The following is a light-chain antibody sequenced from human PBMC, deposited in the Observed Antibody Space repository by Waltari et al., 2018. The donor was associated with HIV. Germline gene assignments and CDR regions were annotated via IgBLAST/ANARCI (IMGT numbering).Light chain of an antibody. J-gene: IGLJ2*01. CDR1: TSNVGSHY. CDR2: TNN. CDR3: AAWDDGLDTPV. Sequence: QSVLTQTPSMSGTPGQRVTISCSGRTSNVGSHYVYWYQQFPGPTPRLVIHTNNQRPSGVPDRFSASKSGTSAFLAINSLRSEDEAIYFCAAWDDGLDTPVFGGGTSLTVL. V-gene: IGLV1-47*01.